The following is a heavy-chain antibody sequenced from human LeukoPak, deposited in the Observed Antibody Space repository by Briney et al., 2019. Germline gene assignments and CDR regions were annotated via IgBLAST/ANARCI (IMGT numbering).Heavy chain of an antibody. Sequence: SQTLSLTRTVSGGSISSGDYYWSWIRQPPGKGLEWIGYIYYSGSTYYNPSLKSRVTISVDTSKNQFSLKLSPVTAADTAVYYCARDRNSDEAFDYWGQGTLVTVSS. V-gene: IGHV4-30-4*01. CDR1: GGSISSGDYY. J-gene: IGHJ4*02. CDR3: ARDRNSDEAFDY. D-gene: IGHD4-23*01. CDR2: IYYSGST.